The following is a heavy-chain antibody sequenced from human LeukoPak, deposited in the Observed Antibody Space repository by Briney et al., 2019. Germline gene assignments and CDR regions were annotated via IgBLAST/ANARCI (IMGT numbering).Heavy chain of an antibody. Sequence: PSETLSLTCTVSGGSVTDFYWTWTRQPPGKELEWIGYFYYNSASTNHNPSLKSRVTVSGDTSKNQFSLRLSSVTAADTAVYYCAVSHMIMFGGVIVRLPFDYWGQGTLVTVSS. CDR1: GGSVTDFY. D-gene: IGHD3-16*02. CDR2: FYYNSAST. J-gene: IGHJ4*02. CDR3: AVSHMIMFGGVIVRLPFDY. V-gene: IGHV4-59*02.